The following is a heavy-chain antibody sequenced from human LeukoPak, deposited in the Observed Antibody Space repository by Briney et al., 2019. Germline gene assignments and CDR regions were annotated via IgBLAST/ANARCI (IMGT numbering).Heavy chain of an antibody. CDR2: IKQDGSET. V-gene: IGHV3-7*01. CDR3: ARDPYDRGGYGAFDL. CDR1: GFSFSDHW. Sequence: PGGSLRLSCAASGFSFSDHWMTWVRQAPGKGLEWVANIKQDGSETYYVDSVRGRSTISRDNAKNSLYLQMNSLRAEDTAIYYCARDPYDRGGYGAFDLWGLGTTITVSS. J-gene: IGHJ3*01. D-gene: IGHD3-22*01.